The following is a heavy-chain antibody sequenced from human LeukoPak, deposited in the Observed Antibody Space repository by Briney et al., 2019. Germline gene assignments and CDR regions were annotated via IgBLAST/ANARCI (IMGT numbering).Heavy chain of an antibody. CDR3: ARDQAAAGGYYYYGLDV. Sequence: PSETLSLTCTVSGGSISSGGYYWSRIRQHPGKGLEWIGYIYYSGSTYYNPSLKSRVTISVDTSKNQFSLKLSSVTAADTAVYYCARDQAAAGGYYYYGLDVWGQGTTVTVSS. J-gene: IGHJ6*02. D-gene: IGHD6-13*01. CDR1: GGSISSGGYY. V-gene: IGHV4-31*03. CDR2: IYYSGST.